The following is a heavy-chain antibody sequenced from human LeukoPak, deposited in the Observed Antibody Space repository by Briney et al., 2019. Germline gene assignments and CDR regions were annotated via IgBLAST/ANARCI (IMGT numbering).Heavy chain of an antibody. D-gene: IGHD2-21*02. Sequence: SETLSLTCTVSGGSISSYYWTWIRQPPGKGLEWLGYIYYSGSTNYNPSLKSRVTISLDTSKNQFSLRLTSVTAADTAVYYCARGLQDGLLTDYYYGMDVWGQGTTVTVSS. J-gene: IGHJ6*02. CDR2: IYYSGST. CDR1: GGSISSYY. V-gene: IGHV4-59*01. CDR3: ARGLQDGLLTDYYYGMDV.